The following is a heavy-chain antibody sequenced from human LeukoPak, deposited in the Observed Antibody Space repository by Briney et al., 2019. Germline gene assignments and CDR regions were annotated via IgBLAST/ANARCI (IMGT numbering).Heavy chain of an antibody. D-gene: IGHD3-10*01. CDR1: GGSLRRYY. J-gene: IGHJ4*02. Sequence: SETLSLTCTVSGGSLRRYYWSWMREPPGKGLEWIGYIYYSGSTNYNPSLKSRVTISVDTSKNQFSLKLSSVTAADTAVYYCARVRDYYGSAPFDYWGQGTLVTVSS. V-gene: IGHV4-59*01. CDR3: ARVRDYYGSAPFDY. CDR2: IYYSGST.